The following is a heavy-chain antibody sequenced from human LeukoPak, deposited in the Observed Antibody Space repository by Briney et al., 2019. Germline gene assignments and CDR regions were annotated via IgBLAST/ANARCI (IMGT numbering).Heavy chain of an antibody. CDR3: ARSTYSSSSYYFDY. CDR1: GFTFSNYG. Sequence: GGSLRLSCAASGFTFSNYGIHWVRQAPGKGLEWVAVVWSDGINKYYVDSVKGRFTISRDNSKNTLYLQMNSLRADDTAVYYCARSTYSSSSYYFDYWGQGSLVTVSS. D-gene: IGHD6-13*01. CDR2: VWSDGINK. J-gene: IGHJ4*02. V-gene: IGHV3-33*01.